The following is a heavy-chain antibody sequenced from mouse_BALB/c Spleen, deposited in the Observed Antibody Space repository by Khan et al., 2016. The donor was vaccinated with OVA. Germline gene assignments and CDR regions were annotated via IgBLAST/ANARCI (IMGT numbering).Heavy chain of an antibody. V-gene: IGHV1-69*02. D-gene: IGHD2-14*01. Sequence: QVQLQQPGAELVRPGSSVKLSCKASGYTFTSYWINWVKQRPGQGLEWIGYIYPSASYNNYHHKFTAKATLTVDKSYSTAHMQHRSPTSEDSAVYYCTRRNCMYDDAMDYWGQGTSVTVAS. CDR3: TRRNCMYDDAMDY. J-gene: IGHJ4*01. CDR2: IYPSASYN. CDR1: GYTFTSYW.